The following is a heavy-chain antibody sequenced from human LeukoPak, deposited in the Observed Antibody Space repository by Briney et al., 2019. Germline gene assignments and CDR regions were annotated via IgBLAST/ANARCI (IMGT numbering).Heavy chain of an antibody. V-gene: IGHV1-69*04. J-gene: IGHJ3*02. CDR3: ARGDCSSTSCYMREGAFDI. D-gene: IGHD2-2*02. Sequence: GASVKVSCKASGGTFSSYAISWVRQAPGQGLEWMGRIIPILGIANYAQKFQGRVTITADKSTSTAYMELSSLRSEDTAVYYCARGDCSSTSCYMREGAFDIWGQGTMVTVSS. CDR2: IIPILGIA. CDR1: GGTFSSYA.